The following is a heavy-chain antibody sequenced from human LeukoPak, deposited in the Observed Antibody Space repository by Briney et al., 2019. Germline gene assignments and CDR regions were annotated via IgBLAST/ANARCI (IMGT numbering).Heavy chain of an antibody. Sequence: SETLSLTCNVSGGSISSYYGSWVRQPPGKGLEWSGYIYNTVGTNNNPPIMSGVTMPAAASTTQFSLNLSCVTAADTAGYFCARVAGWETKLRGETFDYLGQGTLVTVSS. D-gene: IGHD1-26*01. CDR1: GGSISSYY. J-gene: IGHJ4*02. CDR2: IYNTVGT. CDR3: ARVAGWETKLRGETFDY. V-gene: IGHV4-59*01.